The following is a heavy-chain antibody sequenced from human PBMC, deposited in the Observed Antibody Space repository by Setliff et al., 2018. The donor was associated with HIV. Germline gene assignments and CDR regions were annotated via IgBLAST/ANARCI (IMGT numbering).Heavy chain of an antibody. Sequence: PGESLKISCSASGFTLKNTWMHWVRQAPGKGLMWVARVDTDGSGTSYADSVKGRFTISRDNAKNTLYLQMNTLRVEDTAVYYCATVFEVWGQGTMVTVSS. V-gene: IGHV3-74*01. CDR2: VDTDGSGT. CDR3: ATVFEV. CDR1: GFTLKNTW. J-gene: IGHJ3*01.